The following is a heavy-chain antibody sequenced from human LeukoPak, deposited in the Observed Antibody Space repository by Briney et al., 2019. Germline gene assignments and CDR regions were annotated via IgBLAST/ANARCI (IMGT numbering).Heavy chain of an antibody. Sequence: GESLKISCKGSGYSFTNYWIGWVRQMPGKGLEWMGITYPGDSDTRYSPSFQGQVTISADKSISTAYLQWSSLKASDTAMHYCARVRYYDSSGRTPDNWIDPWGQGTLVTVSS. D-gene: IGHD3-22*01. CDR2: TYPGDSDT. CDR3: ARVRYYDSSGRTPDNWIDP. V-gene: IGHV5-51*01. CDR1: GYSFTNYW. J-gene: IGHJ5*02.